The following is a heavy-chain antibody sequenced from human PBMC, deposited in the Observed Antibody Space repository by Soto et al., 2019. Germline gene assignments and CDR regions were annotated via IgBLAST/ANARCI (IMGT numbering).Heavy chain of an antibody. CDR1: GGTFSSYA. Sequence: SVNVSCKAAGGTFSSYAISWVRQAPGQGLEWMGGIIPIFGKANYAQKFQGRVTITADESTSTAYMELRSLRSEDTAVYYCAGAVIAARFGAEYSYYGMEVWGQGTTDNVS. J-gene: IGHJ6*02. V-gene: IGHV1-69*13. CDR2: IIPIFGKA. CDR3: AGAVIAARFGAEYSYYGMEV. D-gene: IGHD6-6*01.